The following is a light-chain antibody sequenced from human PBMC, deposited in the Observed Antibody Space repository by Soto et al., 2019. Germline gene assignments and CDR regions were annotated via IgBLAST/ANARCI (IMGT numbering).Light chain of an antibody. CDR2: GAS. Sequence: EKVMTQSPATLSMSPGERATLSCRASQSVSSYLAWYQQKPGQAPRLLIYGASTRATGIPARFSGSGSGTEFTLTISRLEPEDFAVYYCQQYASSPLTFGGGTKVEIK. CDR3: QQYASSPLT. J-gene: IGKJ4*01. V-gene: IGKV3-15*01. CDR1: QSVSSY.